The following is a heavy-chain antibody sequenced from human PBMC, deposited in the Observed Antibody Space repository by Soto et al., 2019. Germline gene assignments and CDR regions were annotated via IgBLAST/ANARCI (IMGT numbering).Heavy chain of an antibody. CDR2: ISSSSRYI. CDR1: GFTFSSYS. D-gene: IGHD3-10*01. CDR3: ARGPSEAMVRCCMDF. V-gene: IGHV3-21*01. J-gene: IGHJ6*02. Sequence: EVQLVESGGGLVKPGGSLRLSCAASGFTFSSYSMNWVRQAPGKGLEWVSSISSSSRYIYYADSVKGRFTISRDNAKNALCPQMNSLRAEDTAVYYCARGPSEAMVRCCMDFWGHGATVTVSS.